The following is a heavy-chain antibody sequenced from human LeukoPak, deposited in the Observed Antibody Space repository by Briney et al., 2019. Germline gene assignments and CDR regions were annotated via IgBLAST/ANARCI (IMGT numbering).Heavy chain of an antibody. V-gene: IGHV4-59*01. CDR2: IYYSGST. CDR3: ARAVAGTRPPRN. Sequence: PSETLSLTCTVSGGSISSYYWSWIRQPPGKGLEWIGYIYYSGSTNYNPSLKSRVTISADTSKNQFSLKLSSVTAADTAVYYCARAVAGTRPPRNWGQGTLVTVSS. J-gene: IGHJ4*02. D-gene: IGHD6-19*01. CDR1: GGSISSYY.